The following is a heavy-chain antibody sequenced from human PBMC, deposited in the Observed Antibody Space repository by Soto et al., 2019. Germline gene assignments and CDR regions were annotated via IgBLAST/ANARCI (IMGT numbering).Heavy chain of an antibody. CDR1: GGTFSSYT. CDR2: IIPILGIA. Sequence: QVQLVQSGAEVKKPGSSVKVSCKASGGTFSSYTISWVRQAPGQGLEWMGRIIPILGIANYAQKFQGRVTITADKSTSTAYMEMSSLRCEETAVYYCSVFVGYYYGSGSPTQFDYWGQGTLVTVSS. D-gene: IGHD3-10*01. V-gene: IGHV1-69*02. CDR3: SVFVGYYYGSGSPTQFDY. J-gene: IGHJ4*02.